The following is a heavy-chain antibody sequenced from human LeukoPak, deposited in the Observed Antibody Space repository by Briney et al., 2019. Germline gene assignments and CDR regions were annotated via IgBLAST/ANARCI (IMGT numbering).Heavy chain of an antibody. J-gene: IGHJ6*02. Sequence: ASVKVPCKASGYPFTSYGISWVRQAPGQGLEWMGWISGYNGNTNYAQKLQGRVTMTTDTSTSTAYMELRSLRSDDTAVYYCARDYRKVFGVIIIDGMDVWGQGTTVTVSS. D-gene: IGHD3-3*01. CDR1: GYPFTSYG. CDR3: ARDYRKVFGVIIIDGMDV. V-gene: IGHV1-18*01. CDR2: ISGYNGNT.